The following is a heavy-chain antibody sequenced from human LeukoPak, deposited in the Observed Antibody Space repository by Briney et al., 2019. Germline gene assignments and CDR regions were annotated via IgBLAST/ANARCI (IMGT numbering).Heavy chain of an antibody. V-gene: IGHV3-15*01. D-gene: IGHD3-10*01. Sequence: GGSLRLSCAGSGFTFSDAWMSCVRQAPGKGLEWVGRIQSKTDGGTIDYAAPVKGRFIISRDDSEDTLYLQMNSLKAEDTGVYYCTNWYYYGSGSYFLYWGRGTLVTVSS. CDR2: IQSKTDGGTI. CDR1: GFTFSDAW. J-gene: IGHJ4*02. CDR3: TNWYYYGSGSYFLY.